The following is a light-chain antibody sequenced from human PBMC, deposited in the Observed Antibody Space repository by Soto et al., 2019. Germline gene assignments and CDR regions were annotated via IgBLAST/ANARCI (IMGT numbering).Light chain of an antibody. CDR1: QSVNTN. J-gene: IGKJ1*01. CDR2: GAS. Sequence: EMVLTQSPATLSVSPGERATLSCRASQSVNTNLAWYQQKRGQAPRLLIYGASTRATGIPARLGGSGSGTEVYLTISSLQSEGFAVDYCQQSNTWPRKFGQGTKVEIK. V-gene: IGKV3-15*01. CDR3: QQSNTWPRK.